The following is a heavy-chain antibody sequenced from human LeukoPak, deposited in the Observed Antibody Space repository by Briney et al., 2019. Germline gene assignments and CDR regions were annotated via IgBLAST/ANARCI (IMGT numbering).Heavy chain of an antibody. D-gene: IGHD2-21*02. V-gene: IGHV5-51*01. CDR3: ARLGAYCGGDCYLEYFQH. CDR1: GYSFTSYW. J-gene: IGHJ1*01. CDR2: IYPGDSDT. Sequence: SGESLKISCKGSGYSFTSYWIGWVRQMPGKGLEWMGIIYPGDSDTRYSPSFQGQVTISADKSISTAYLQWSSLKASDTAMYYCARLGAYCGGDCYLEYFQHWGQGTLVTVSS.